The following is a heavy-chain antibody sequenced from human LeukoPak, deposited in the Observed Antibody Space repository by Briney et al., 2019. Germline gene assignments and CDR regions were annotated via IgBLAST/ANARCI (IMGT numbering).Heavy chain of an antibody. J-gene: IGHJ5*02. CDR1: GGSISSSSYY. D-gene: IGHD2-15*01. Sequence: SETLSLTCTVSGGSISSSSYYWGWIRQPPGKGLEWIGSIYYSGSTYYNPSLKSRVTISVDTSKNQFSLKLSSVTAADTAVYYCARRFCSGGSCWNWFDPWGQGTLVTVSS. CDR2: IYYSGST. CDR3: ARRFCSGGSCWNWFDP. V-gene: IGHV4-39*01.